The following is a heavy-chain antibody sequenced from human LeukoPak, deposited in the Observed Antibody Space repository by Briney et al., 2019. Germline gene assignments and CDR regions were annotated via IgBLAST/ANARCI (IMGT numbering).Heavy chain of an antibody. Sequence: ASVKVSCKASGGTFSSYAISWVRQAPGQGLEWMGWISAYNGNTNYAQKLQGRVTMTTDTSTSTAYMELRSLRSDDTAVYYCARVGIGYCSSTSCSGASIDYWGQGTLVTVSS. CDR3: ARVGIGYCSSTSCSGASIDY. CDR2: ISAYNGNT. D-gene: IGHD2-2*01. J-gene: IGHJ4*02. CDR1: GGTFSSYA. V-gene: IGHV1-18*01.